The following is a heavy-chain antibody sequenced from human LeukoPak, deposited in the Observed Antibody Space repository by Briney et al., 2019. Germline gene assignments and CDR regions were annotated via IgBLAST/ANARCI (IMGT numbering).Heavy chain of an antibody. Sequence: VGSLRLSCAASGLTFSSHAMNWVPEALGAGVGWGSVISGRVDSTNYADSGKGRVTVSRDNSKSMLYLQMNILRTEHTAVYYCAKGETYYDFWSGYTSLKWFDPWGQGTLVTVSS. D-gene: IGHD3-3*01. CDR3: AKGETYYDFWSGYTSLKWFDP. V-gene: IGHV3-23*01. CDR2: ISGRVDST. CDR1: GLTFSSHA. J-gene: IGHJ5*02.